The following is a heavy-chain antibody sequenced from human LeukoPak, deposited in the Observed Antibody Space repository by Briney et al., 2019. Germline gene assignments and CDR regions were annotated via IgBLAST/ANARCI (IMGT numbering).Heavy chain of an antibody. J-gene: IGHJ4*02. D-gene: IGHD3-16*01. CDR2: IDNDGSST. Sequence: GGSLRLSCAASGFTFSSYWMHWVRQAPGKGLVWVSRIDNDGSSTSSADSVKGRFTMSRDNAKNTLYLQMNSLRAEDTAVYYCARGRLGYYFDYWGQGTLVTVPS. V-gene: IGHV3-74*01. CDR3: ARGRLGYYFDY. CDR1: GFTFSSYW.